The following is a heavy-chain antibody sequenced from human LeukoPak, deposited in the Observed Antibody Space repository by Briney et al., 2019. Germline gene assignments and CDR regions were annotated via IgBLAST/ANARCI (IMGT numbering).Heavy chain of an antibody. J-gene: IGHJ4*02. CDR1: GDSLSTNSAA. D-gene: IGHD1-26*01. CDR2: TYYRSKWYN. Sequence: SETLSLTCAISGDSLSTNSAAWNWIRQTPSRGLEWLGRTYYRSKWYNDYALSVKSRITINPDTSKNQFSLQLSSVTPEDTAVYYCARDQEWELGYFDYWGQGTLVTVSS. V-gene: IGHV6-1*01. CDR3: ARDQEWELGYFDY.